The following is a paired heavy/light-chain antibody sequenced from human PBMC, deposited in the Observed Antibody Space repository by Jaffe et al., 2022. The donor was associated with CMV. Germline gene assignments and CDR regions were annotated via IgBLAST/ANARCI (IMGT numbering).Heavy chain of an antibody. CDR3: ARDHAYRGGWHFDY. CDR2: ISGDGATT. CDR1: GFTFTNYW. V-gene: IGHV3-7*01. Sequence: EVELVDSGGGLVQPGGSLRLSCVASGFTFTNYWLSWVRQAPGRGLEWVADISGDGATTYYVRSVQGRFNISRDNARNSVYLQLNNLRAEDTAVYYCARDHAYRGGWHFDYWGRGTLVTVSS. J-gene: IGHJ4*02. D-gene: IGHD2-21*01.
Light chain of an antibody. Sequence: DIQLTQSPSPLSTSVGDRVTITCQASHDINNDYISWYQQTPGKAPKLLIYDASSLQPGVPSRFSGSGSGTHFTLTITGLQPEDFATYYCQRYGGGLYTFGQGTKLEIK. CDR2: DAS. V-gene: IGKV1-33*01. CDR3: QRYGGGLYT. CDR1: HDINNDY. J-gene: IGKJ2*01.